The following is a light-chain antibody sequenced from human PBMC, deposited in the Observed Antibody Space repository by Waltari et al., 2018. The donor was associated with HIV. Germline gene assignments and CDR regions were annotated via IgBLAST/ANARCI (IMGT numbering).Light chain of an antibody. CDR2: DIS. V-gene: IGKV3-20*01. CDR1: QSVSSTY. Sequence: EIVLTQSPGTLSLSPGERATLSCSASQSVSSTYLAWYQQRPGQPPRLVMYDISTRATDIPDRFSGSGSGTDFTLTISRLEPEDFAVYYCHQYATSPLTFGGGTKVEIK. J-gene: IGKJ4*01. CDR3: HQYATSPLT.